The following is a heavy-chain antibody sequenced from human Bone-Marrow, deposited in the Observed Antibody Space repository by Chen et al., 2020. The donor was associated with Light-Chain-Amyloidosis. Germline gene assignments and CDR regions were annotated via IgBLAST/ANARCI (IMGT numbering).Heavy chain of an antibody. Sequence: NYWIGWVRQMPGKGLEWMGVIYPDDSDARYSPSFEGQVTISADKSITTAYLQWRSLKASDTAMYYCARRRDGYNFDYWGQGTLVTVSS. CDR2: IYPDDSDA. V-gene: IGHV5-51*01. CDR3: ARRRDGYNFDY. D-gene: IGHD5-12*01. J-gene: IGHJ4*02. CDR1: NYW.